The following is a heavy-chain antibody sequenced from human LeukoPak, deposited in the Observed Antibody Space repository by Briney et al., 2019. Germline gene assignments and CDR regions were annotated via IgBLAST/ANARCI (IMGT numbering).Heavy chain of an antibody. D-gene: IGHD3-22*01. V-gene: IGHV1-46*01. CDR2: INPSGGST. Sequence: ASVKVSCKASGYTFTSYYMHWVRQAPGQGLEWMGIINPSGGSTSYAQKFQGRVTMTRDTSTSTVYMELSSLRSEDTAVYYCAREDSSGYYRGYYFDYWGQGTLVTVSS. CDR1: GYTFTSYY. J-gene: IGHJ4*02. CDR3: AREDSSGYYRGYYFDY.